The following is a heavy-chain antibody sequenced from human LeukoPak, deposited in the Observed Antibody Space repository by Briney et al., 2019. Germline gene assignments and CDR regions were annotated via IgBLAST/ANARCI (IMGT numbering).Heavy chain of an antibody. CDR2: IKEDGSEK. J-gene: IGHJ6*02. V-gene: IGHV3-7*01. CDR1: GFTFSNDL. CDR3: ARPKKDFWSGRFYFYYALGV. D-gene: IGHD3-3*01. Sequence: LGGSLRLSCVASGFTFSNDLMTWVRQAPGKGLEWVANIKEDGSEKYYADSVKGRFTISRDNAKNSMFLQLNSLRVEDTAVYYCARPKKDFWSGRFYFYYALGVWGQGTTVTVSS.